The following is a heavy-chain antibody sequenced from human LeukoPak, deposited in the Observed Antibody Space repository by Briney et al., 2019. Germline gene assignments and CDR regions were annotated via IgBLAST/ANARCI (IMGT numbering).Heavy chain of an antibody. CDR1: GGSFSGYY. D-gene: IGHD3-22*01. CDR2: INHSGST. J-gene: IGHJ4*02. V-gene: IGHV4-34*01. CDR3: ARVTYYDSSGYGYFDY. Sequence: PSETLSLTCAVYGGSFSGYYWSWIRQPPGRGLEWIGEINHSGSTNYNPSLKSRVTISVDTSKNQFSLKLSSVTAADTAVYYCARVTYYDSSGYGYFDYWGQGTLVTVSS.